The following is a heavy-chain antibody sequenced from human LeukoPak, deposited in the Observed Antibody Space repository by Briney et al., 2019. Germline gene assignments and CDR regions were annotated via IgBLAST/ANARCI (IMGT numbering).Heavy chain of an antibody. Sequence: GGSLRLSCAASGFTFSSYGMHWVRQAPGKGLEWVAVIWYDGSNKYYADSVEGRFTISRDNSKNTLYLQMNSLRAEDTAVYYCARGNPYDILTGYYHLDYWGQGTLVTVSS. V-gene: IGHV3-33*01. CDR3: ARGNPYDILTGYYHLDY. CDR2: IWYDGSNK. D-gene: IGHD3-9*01. J-gene: IGHJ4*02. CDR1: GFTFSSYG.